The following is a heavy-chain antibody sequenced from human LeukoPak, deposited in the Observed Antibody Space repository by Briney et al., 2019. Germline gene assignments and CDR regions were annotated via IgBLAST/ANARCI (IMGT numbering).Heavy chain of an antibody. CDR1: GGSISSYY. Sequence: PSETLPLTCTVSGGSISSYYWSWIRQPAGKGLEWIGRIYTSGSTNYNPSLKSRVTMSVDTSKNQFSLKLSSVTATDTAVYYCASEGYLNWFDPWGQGTLVTVSS. CDR3: ASEGYLNWFDP. D-gene: IGHD1-26*01. J-gene: IGHJ5*02. CDR2: IYTSGST. V-gene: IGHV4-4*07.